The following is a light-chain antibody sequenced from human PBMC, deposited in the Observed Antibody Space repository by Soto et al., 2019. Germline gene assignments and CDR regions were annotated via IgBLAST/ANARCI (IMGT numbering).Light chain of an antibody. J-gene: IGKJ1*01. CDR3: KQYNDWPLT. Sequence: EIVMTQSPVTLSVSPGERATLSCRASQSVRSNLAWYQQKPGQAHSLLIYGAFTRATGIQTRFSGTGSGTEFTLTIRSLQSEDFALYYCKQYNDWPLTFGQGTKVDNK. CDR2: GAF. V-gene: IGKV3-15*01. CDR1: QSVRSN.